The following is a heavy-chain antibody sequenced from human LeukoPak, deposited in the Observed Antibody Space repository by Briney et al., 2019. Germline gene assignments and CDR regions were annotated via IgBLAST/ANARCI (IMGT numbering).Heavy chain of an antibody. J-gene: IGHJ5*02. Sequence: SQTLSLTCTVSGGSISSGGDYWSWIRQHPGKGLEWIGYIYYSGSTYYNPSLKSRVTISVDTSKNQFSLKLSSVTAADAAVYYCARAREGFLVYGWFDPWGQGTLVTVSS. D-gene: IGHD3-3*01. CDR3: ARAREGFLVYGWFDP. CDR2: IYYSGST. V-gene: IGHV4-31*03. CDR1: GGSISSGGDY.